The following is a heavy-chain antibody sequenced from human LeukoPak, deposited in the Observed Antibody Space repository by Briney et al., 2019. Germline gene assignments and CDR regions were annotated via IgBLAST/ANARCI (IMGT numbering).Heavy chain of an antibody. Sequence: SETLSLTCTVSGGSISSYYWSWIRQPPVKGLEWIGYIYYSGSTNYNPPLKSLVTISVDTSKNQFSLKLSSVTAADTAVDYCARPELGAFDIWGQGTMVTVSS. CDR3: ARPELGAFDI. J-gene: IGHJ3*02. CDR1: GGSISSYY. V-gene: IGHV4-59*01. D-gene: IGHD1-26*01. CDR2: IYYSGST.